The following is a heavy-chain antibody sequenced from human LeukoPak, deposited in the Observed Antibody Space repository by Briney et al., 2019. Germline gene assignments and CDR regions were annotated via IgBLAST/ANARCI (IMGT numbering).Heavy chain of an antibody. CDR3: AKANWVSNADAVW. J-gene: IGHJ4*02. CDR2: MRVVDDT. CDR1: GFSFSNYA. D-gene: IGHD1-1*01. V-gene: IGHV3-23*01. Sequence: GGSLRLSCAASGFSFSNYAMSWVRKAPARGPGWVSSMRVVDDTFYAYSVRGRFTLSRDDSRNTMYLQLNNLRVEDTAKYYCAKANWVSNADAVWWGQGTQVTVSS.